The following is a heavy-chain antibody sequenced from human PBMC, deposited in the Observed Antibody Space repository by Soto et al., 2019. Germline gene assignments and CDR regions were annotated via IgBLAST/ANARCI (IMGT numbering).Heavy chain of an antibody. CDR3: ANGGIASREALDY. D-gene: IGHD6-13*01. V-gene: IGHV3-23*01. CDR1: GFTFSNYG. CDR2: ISVSRGDT. J-gene: IGHJ4*02. Sequence: EVQLLESGGGLVQPGGSLRLSCAASGFTFSNYGLTWVRQAPGKGLEWVSSISVSRGDTYYADSVKGRFTISRDQSKNTLYLQMNSLRAEDTAVYYCANGGIASREALDYWGQGTLVTVSS.